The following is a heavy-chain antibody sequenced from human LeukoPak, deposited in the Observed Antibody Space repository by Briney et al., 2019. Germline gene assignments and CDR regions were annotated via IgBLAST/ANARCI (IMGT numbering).Heavy chain of an antibody. Sequence: PGRSLRLSCATSGFTFNDYAMHWVRQAPGKGLEWVSAISGSGGSTYYADSVKGRFTISRDNSKNTLYLQMNSLRAEDTAVYYCAKSSVGATPGWFDPWGQGTLVTVSS. CDR1: GFTFNDYA. V-gene: IGHV3-23*01. D-gene: IGHD1-26*01. CDR3: AKSSVGATPGWFDP. J-gene: IGHJ5*02. CDR2: ISGSGGST.